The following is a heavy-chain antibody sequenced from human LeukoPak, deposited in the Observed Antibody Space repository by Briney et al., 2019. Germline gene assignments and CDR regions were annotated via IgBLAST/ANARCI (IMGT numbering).Heavy chain of an antibody. CDR2: IYYSGNT. CDR3: ARDRDSSGLRDFDL. V-gene: IGHV4-59*01. D-gene: IGHD3-22*01. CDR1: GGSISSYY. J-gene: IGHJ2*01. Sequence: SETLSLTCTVSGGSISSYYWSWTRQPPGKGLEWIGYIYYSGNTNYNPSLKSRVSISIDTSKNQFSLQLSSVTAADTAVYYCARDRDSSGLRDFDLWGRGTLVTVSA.